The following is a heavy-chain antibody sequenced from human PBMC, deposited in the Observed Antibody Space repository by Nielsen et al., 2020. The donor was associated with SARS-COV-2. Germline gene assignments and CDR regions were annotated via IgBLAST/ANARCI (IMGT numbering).Heavy chain of an antibody. V-gene: IGHV3-30-3*01. CDR2: ISYDGNSK. CDR3: ARELTVSLGMDY. CDR1: GFTFSSYA. Sequence: GGSLRPSCAASGFTFSSYAVHWVRQAPGKGLEWLAVISYDGNSKYSADSVKGRFTTSRDNSKNPLYLQMNTLRVEDTAVYYGARELTVSLGMDYWGQGTLVTVSS. D-gene: IGHD5/OR15-5a*01. J-gene: IGHJ4*02.